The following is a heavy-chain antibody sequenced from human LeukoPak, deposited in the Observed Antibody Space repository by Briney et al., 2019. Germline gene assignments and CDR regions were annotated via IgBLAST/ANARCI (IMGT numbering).Heavy chain of an antibody. CDR1: GYTFTSYG. CDR3: ARDNRYIAAAGPPSPDY. V-gene: IGHV1-18*01. CDR2: ISAYNGNT. Sequence: GASVKVSCKASGYTFTSYGISWVRQAPGQGLEWMGWISAYNGNTNYAQKLQGRVTMTTDTSTSTAYMELRSLRSDDTAVYYCARDNRYIAAAGPPSPDYWGQGTLVTVSS. J-gene: IGHJ4*02. D-gene: IGHD6-13*01.